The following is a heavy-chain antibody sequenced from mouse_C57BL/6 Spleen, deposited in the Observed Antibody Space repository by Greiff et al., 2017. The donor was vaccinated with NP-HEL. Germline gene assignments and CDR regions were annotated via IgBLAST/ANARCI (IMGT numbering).Heavy chain of an antibody. CDR1: GYTFTSYW. V-gene: IGHV1-72*01. CDR3: ARWYYSSSYYAMDY. Sequence: QVQLKQPGAELVKPGASVKLSCKASGYTFTSYWMHWVKQRPGRGLEWIGRIDPNSGGTTYNEKFKSKATLTVDKPSITAYMQLSSLTSEDSAVYYCARWYYSSSYYAMDYWGQGTSVTVSS. CDR2: IDPNSGGT. J-gene: IGHJ4*01. D-gene: IGHD1-1*01.